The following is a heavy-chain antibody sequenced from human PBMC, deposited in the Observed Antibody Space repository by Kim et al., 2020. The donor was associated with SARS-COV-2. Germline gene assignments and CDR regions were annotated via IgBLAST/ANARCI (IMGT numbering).Heavy chain of an antibody. CDR2: KTDGGTT. CDR3: TTFFD. J-gene: IGHJ4*02. D-gene: IGHD3-3*01. Sequence: KTDGGTTDYAAPVKGRFTISRDGSKNRVYLQMNSLRIEDTGVYYCTTFFDWGQGNLVTVSS. V-gene: IGHV3-15*05.